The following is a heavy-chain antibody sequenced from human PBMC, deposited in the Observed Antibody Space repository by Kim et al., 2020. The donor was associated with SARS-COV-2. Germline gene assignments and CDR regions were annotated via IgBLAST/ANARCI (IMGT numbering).Heavy chain of an antibody. CDR1: GYTFTSYA. J-gene: IGHJ5*02. CDR3: ARGQQPDLYDFWSGYYSTGWFDP. D-gene: IGHD3-3*01. Sequence: ASVKVSCKASGYTFTSYAMHWVRQAPGQRLEWMGWINAGNGNTKYSQKFQGRVTITRDTSASTAYMELSSLRSEDTAVYYCARGQQPDLYDFWSGYYSTGWFDPWGQGTLVTVSS. CDR2: INAGNGNT. V-gene: IGHV1-3*01.